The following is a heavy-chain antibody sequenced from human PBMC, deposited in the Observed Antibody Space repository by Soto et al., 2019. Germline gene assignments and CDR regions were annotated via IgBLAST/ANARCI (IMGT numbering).Heavy chain of an antibody. J-gene: IGHJ4*02. CDR2: ISGSGGST. V-gene: IGHV3-23*01. CDR1: GFTFSSYA. D-gene: IGHD2-21*02. Sequence: SGGSLRLSCAASGFTFSSYAMSWVRQAPGKGLEWVSSISGSGGSTYYADSVKGRFTISRDNSKNTLYLQMNSLRAEDTAVYYCAKDSSTVVYCIDYWGQGTLVTVSS. CDR3: AKDSSTVVYCIDY.